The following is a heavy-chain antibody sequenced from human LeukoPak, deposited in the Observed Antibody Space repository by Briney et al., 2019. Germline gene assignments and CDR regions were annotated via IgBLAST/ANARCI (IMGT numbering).Heavy chain of an antibody. CDR1: GYTFTSYY. V-gene: IGHV1-46*01. Sequence: ASVKVSCKASGYTFTSYYMRWVRQAPGQGLEWMGIINPSGGSTSYAQKFQGRVTMTRDTSTSTVYMELSSLRSEDTAVYYCARDIKSCSGGSCYSFDYWGQGTLVTVSS. CDR2: INPSGGST. J-gene: IGHJ4*02. D-gene: IGHD2-15*01. CDR3: ARDIKSCSGGSCYSFDY.